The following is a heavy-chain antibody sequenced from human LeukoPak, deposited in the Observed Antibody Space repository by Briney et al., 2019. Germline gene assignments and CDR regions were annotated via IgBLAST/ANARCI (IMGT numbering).Heavy chain of an antibody. CDR1: GGSISSYY. J-gene: IGHJ6*03. Sequence: PSETLSLTCTVSGGSISSYYWSWIRQPPGKGLEWIGYIYYSGSTNYNPSLKSRVTISVDTSKNQFSLKLSSVTAADTAVYYCARGGSSSWYDYYYYYMDVWGKGTTVTVSS. D-gene: IGHD6-13*01. V-gene: IGHV4-59*01. CDR2: IYYSGST. CDR3: ARGGSSSWYDYYYYYMDV.